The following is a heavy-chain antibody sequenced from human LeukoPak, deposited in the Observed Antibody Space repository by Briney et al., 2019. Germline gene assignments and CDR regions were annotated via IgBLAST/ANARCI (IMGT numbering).Heavy chain of an antibody. CDR2: IKQDGSEK. CDR3: ARRPYYYDSSGYYYFDY. CDR1: GFTFSSYW. D-gene: IGHD3-22*01. Sequence: GGSLRLSCAASGFTFSSYWMSWVRQAPGKGLEWVANIKQDGSEKYYVDSVKGRFTISRDNAKNSLYLQMNSLRAEDTAVYYCARRPYYYDSSGYYYFDYWGQGTLVTVSS. J-gene: IGHJ4*02. V-gene: IGHV3-7*01.